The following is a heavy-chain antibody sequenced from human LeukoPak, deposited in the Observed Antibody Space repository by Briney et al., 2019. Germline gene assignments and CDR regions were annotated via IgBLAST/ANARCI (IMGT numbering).Heavy chain of an antibody. J-gene: IGHJ3*02. CDR3: AGDMTTVTKGAFDI. V-gene: IGHV3-53*01. CDR2: IYSGGST. D-gene: IGHD4-17*01. CDR1: GFTFSSYA. Sequence: GGSLRLSCAASGFTFSSYAMSWVRQAPGKGLEWVSVIYSGGSTYYADSVKGRFTISRDNSKNTLYLQMNSLRAEDTAVYYCAGDMTTVTKGAFDIWGQGTMVTVSS.